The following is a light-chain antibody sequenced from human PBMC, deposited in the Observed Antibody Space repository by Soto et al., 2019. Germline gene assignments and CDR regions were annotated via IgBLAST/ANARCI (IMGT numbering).Light chain of an antibody. V-gene: IGKV3-15*01. CDR1: QSVSGN. CDR2: GAS. Sequence: EIVMTQSPATLSLSPGERATLSCRASQSVSGNLAWYQQKPGQAPRLLISGASTRATGIPARFSGSGSGTEFTLTISSLQSEDFAVYFCHQYNFWPTFGQGTKVDIK. J-gene: IGKJ1*01. CDR3: HQYNFWPT.